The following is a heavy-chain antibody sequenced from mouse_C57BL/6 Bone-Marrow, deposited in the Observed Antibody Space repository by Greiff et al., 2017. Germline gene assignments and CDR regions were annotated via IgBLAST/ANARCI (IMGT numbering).Heavy chain of an antibody. J-gene: IGHJ2*01. CDR1: GFSLSTFGLG. CDR3: ARSQTGPYLDY. D-gene: IGHD4-1*01. V-gene: IGHV8-8*01. CDR2: IWWDDDK. Sequence: QVQLKESGPGILQPSQTLSLTCSFSGFSLSTFGLGVGWIRQPSGKGLEWLAHIWWDDDKYYNPALKSRLTISKDTSKNQVFLTVANVDTAVTATYSCARSQTGPYLDYWGQGTTLTVSS.